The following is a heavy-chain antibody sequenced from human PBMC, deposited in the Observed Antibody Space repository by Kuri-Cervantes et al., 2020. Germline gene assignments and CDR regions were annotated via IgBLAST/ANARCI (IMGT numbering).Heavy chain of an antibody. CDR1: GFTFSSYW. Sequence: GESLKISCAASGFTFSSYWMHWVRQAPGKGLVWVSRINSDGSSTNYADSVKGRFTISRDNSKNTLYLQMNSLRAEDTAVYYCTRTFVVVVAATPEWSDYWGQGTLVTVSS. CDR2: INSDGSST. D-gene: IGHD2-15*01. J-gene: IGHJ4*02. CDR3: TRTFVVVVAATPEWSDY. V-gene: IGHV3-74*01.